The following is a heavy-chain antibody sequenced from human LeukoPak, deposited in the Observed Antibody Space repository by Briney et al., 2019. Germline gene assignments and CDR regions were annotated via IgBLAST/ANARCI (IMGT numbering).Heavy chain of an antibody. CDR2: IRWNSGSI. V-gene: IGHV3-9*03. J-gene: IGHJ5*02. CDR1: GFTFDDYA. Sequence: GGSLRLSCAASGFTFDDYAMHWVRQAPGKGLEWVSGIRWNSGSIGYADSVKGRFTISRDNAKNSLYLQMNSLRAEDMALYYCAKDRYSSSGSLVTWGQGTLVTVSS. CDR3: AKDRYSSSGSLVT. D-gene: IGHD6-6*01.